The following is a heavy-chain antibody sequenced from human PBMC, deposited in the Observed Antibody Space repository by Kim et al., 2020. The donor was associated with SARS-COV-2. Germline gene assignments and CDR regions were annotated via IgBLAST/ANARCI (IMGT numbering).Heavy chain of an antibody. D-gene: IGHD4-17*01. CDR2: LDTDAAVK. Sequence: ASVKVSCKASGYPLNELIMHWVRQRPGKGLEWMGGLDTDAAVKVYAQEFQGRVITTEDTNTDTAYMELSSLRSEDTAVYYCVTGTNWDYDVMFYTGMDVWGQGTTVIVSS. CDR3: VTGTNWDYDVMFYTGMDV. V-gene: IGHV1-24*01. J-gene: IGHJ6*02. CDR1: GYPLNELI.